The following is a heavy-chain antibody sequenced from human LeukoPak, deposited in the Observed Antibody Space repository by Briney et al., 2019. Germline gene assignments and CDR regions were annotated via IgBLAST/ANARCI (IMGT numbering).Heavy chain of an antibody. J-gene: IGHJ4*02. D-gene: IGHD6-19*01. CDR1: GFSLTSNY. CDR3: AREGAVALKHFDL. V-gene: IGHV1-46*01. Sequence: GASVKVSCKASGFSLTSNYMHWVRQAPGQGLEWTGYMRPTDAYTGYAPKFQGRVTVTRDTSTNTVYMELSSLRSDDTAVYYCAREGAVALKHFDLWGQGTLVTVSS. CDR2: MRPTDAYT.